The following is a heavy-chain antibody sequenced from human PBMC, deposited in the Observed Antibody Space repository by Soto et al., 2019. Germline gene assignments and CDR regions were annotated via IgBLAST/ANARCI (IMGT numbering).Heavy chain of an antibody. J-gene: IGHJ6*04. CDR3: ARDDVLCDGGRCYGIPLDA. D-gene: IGHD2-15*01. Sequence: GGSLRLSCAASGFTVSSKYMTWVRQAPGKGLEWVSLIQSGGTTYYADSVKGRFTISRDTSENTLHLQMDSLRVEDTAVYYCARDDVLCDGGRCYGIPLDAWGKGTTVTISS. CDR2: IQSGGTT. V-gene: IGHV3-66*01. CDR1: GFTVSSKY.